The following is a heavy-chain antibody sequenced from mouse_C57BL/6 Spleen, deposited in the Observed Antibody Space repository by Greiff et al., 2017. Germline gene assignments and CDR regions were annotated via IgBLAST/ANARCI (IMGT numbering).Heavy chain of an antibody. Sequence: VQLQQPGAELVMPGASVKLSCKASGYTFTSYWMHWVKQRPGQGLEWIGEIDPSDSYTNYNQKFKGKSTLTVDKSSSTACMQLSSLTSEDSAVXYCARDTTVVFDYWGQGTTLTVSS. J-gene: IGHJ2*01. CDR1: GYTFTSYW. V-gene: IGHV1-69*01. CDR2: IDPSDSYT. CDR3: ARDTTVVFDY. D-gene: IGHD1-1*01.